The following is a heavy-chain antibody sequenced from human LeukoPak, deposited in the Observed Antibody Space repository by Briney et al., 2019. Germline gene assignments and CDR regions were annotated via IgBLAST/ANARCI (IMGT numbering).Heavy chain of an antibody. CDR3: AKRPAAASTSWIDY. V-gene: IGHV3-23*01. D-gene: IGHD6-13*01. J-gene: IGHJ4*02. CDR2: ISRSGGST. Sequence: PGGSLRLSCAASGFTFSSYAMSWVRQAPGKGLEGGSAISRSGGSTYYADSVKGRSTISRDNSKNTLYLHMNSLRAEDKAVYYCAKRPAAASTSWIDYWGQGTLVTVSS. CDR1: GFTFSSYA.